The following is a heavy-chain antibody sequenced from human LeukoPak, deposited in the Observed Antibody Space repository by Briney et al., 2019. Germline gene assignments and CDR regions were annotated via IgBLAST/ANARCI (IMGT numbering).Heavy chain of an antibody. CDR2: IYTSGST. D-gene: IGHD6-19*01. V-gene: IGHV4-61*02. CDR1: GGSISSGSYY. CDR3: ARRRSSGWYGSVGFDP. J-gene: IGHJ5*02. Sequence: SETLSLTCTVSGGSISSGSYYWSWIRQPAGKGLEWIGRIYTSGSTNYNPSLKSRVTISVDTSKNQFSLKLSSVTAADTAVYYCARRRSSGWYGSVGFDPWGQGTLVTVSS.